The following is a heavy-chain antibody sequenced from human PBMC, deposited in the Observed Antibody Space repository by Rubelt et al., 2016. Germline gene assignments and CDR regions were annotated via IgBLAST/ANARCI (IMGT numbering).Heavy chain of an antibody. V-gene: IGHV4-34*01. J-gene: IGHJ5*02. Sequence: QVQLQQWGAGLLKPSETLSLTCAVYGGSFSGYYWSWIRQPPGKGLEWIGEINHSGSTNYNPSLKSRVPISVDKSKNQFSLKLSSMTAAETAVFYCAGTYYYASGSYEEGWFNPWGQGTLVTVSS. CDR1: GGSFSGYY. D-gene: IGHD3-10*01. CDR2: INHSGST. CDR3: AGTYYYASGSYEEGWFNP.